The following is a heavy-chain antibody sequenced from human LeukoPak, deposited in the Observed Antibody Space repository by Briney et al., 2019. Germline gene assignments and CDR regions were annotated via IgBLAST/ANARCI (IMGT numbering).Heavy chain of an antibody. D-gene: IGHD1-26*01. Sequence: ASVKVSCKASGYTFTSYDINWVRQATGQGLEWMGWMNPNSGNTGYAQKFQGRVTVTRNTSISTAYMELSSLRSEDTAVYYCARASVGAKIRYSFDYWGQGTLVTVSS. CDR3: ARASVGAKIRYSFDY. J-gene: IGHJ4*02. CDR2: MNPNSGNT. CDR1: GYTFTSYD. V-gene: IGHV1-8*01.